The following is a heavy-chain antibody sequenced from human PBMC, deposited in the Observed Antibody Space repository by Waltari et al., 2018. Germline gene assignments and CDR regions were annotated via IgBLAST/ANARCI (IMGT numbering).Heavy chain of an antibody. CDR2: ISWNSGSI. D-gene: IGHD3-3*01. J-gene: IGHJ4*02. CDR3: EKDIWRTRPASLLNYDFWSGYYGQSFDY. V-gene: IGHV3-9*01. Sequence: EVQLVESGGGLVQPGRSLRLSCAASGFTLDDYARHWVRQAPGQSSEWVRGISWNSGSIGYADSVKGLFTVPRDNAKNSLYLQMNILRAEDTALYYCEKDIWRTRPASLLNYDFWSGYYGQSFDYWGQGTLVTVSS. CDR1: GFTLDDYA.